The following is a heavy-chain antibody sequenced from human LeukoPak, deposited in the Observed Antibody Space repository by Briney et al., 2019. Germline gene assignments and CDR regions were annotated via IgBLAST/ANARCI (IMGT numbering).Heavy chain of an antibody. CDR2: IWYDGSNK. Sequence: PGRSLGLSCAASGFTFSTYGMHWVRQAPGKGLEWVAVIWYDGSNKYYIDSVRGRFTISRDNSRNTLYLQMNSLRAEDTAVYYCARGFDSGYDFGYWGQGTLVTVSS. J-gene: IGHJ4*02. V-gene: IGHV3-33*01. D-gene: IGHD5-12*01. CDR3: ARGFDSGYDFGY. CDR1: GFTFSTYG.